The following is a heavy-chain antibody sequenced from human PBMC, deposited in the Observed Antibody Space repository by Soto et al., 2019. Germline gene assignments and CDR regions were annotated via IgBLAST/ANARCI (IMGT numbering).Heavy chain of an antibody. Sequence: SVKVSCKASGGTFSSYAISWVRQAPGQGLEWMGGIIPIFGTANYAQKFQGRVTITADKSTSTAYMELSSLRSEDTAVYYCARFVDTAMVRVYWGQGTLVTVSS. V-gene: IGHV1-69*06. CDR2: IIPIFGTA. J-gene: IGHJ4*02. CDR1: GGTFSSYA. D-gene: IGHD5-18*01. CDR3: ARFVDTAMVRVY.